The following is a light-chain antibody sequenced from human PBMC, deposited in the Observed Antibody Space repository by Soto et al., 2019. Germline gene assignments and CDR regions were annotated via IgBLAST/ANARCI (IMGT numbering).Light chain of an antibody. J-gene: IGKJ1*01. CDR3: LQDYNYPRT. CDR2: AAS. V-gene: IGKV1-6*01. Sequence: AIQMTQSPSSLSASVGDRVTITCRASQDIRIDLSWFQQRPGKAPKLLVYAASSLQSGVPSRFSGSGSGTDFTLTISSLQPEDSATYYCLQDYNYPRTFGQGTKVDIK. CDR1: QDIRID.